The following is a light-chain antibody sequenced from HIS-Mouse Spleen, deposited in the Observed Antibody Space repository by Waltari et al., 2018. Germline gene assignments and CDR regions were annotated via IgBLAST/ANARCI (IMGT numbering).Light chain of an antibody. J-gene: IGLJ3*02. CDR2: SNN. V-gene: IGLV1-44*01. CDR3: AAWDDSFWV. CDR1: SSNTGSNT. Sequence: QSVLTQPPSASGTPGQRVTISCSGSSSNTGSNTVNWYQQLPGTAPKLLIYSNNQRPSGVPDRFSGSKSGTSASLAISGLQSEDEADYYCAAWDDSFWVFGGGTKLTVL.